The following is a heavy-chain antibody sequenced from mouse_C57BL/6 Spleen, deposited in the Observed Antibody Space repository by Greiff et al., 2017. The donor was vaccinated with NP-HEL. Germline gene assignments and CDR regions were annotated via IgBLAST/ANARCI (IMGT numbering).Heavy chain of an antibody. Sequence: QVQLKESGPELVKPGASVKISCKASGYAFSSSWMNWVKQRPGKGLEWIGRIYPGDGDTNYNGKFKGKATLTADKSSSTAYMQLSSLTSEDSAVYFCARAQATTYWGQGTLVTVSA. CDR3: ARAQATTY. CDR2: IYPGDGDT. V-gene: IGHV1-82*01. CDR1: GYAFSSSW. D-gene: IGHD3-2*02. J-gene: IGHJ3*01.